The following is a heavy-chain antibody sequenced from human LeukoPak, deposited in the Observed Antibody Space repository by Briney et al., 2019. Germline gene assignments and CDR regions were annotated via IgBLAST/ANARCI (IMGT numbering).Heavy chain of an antibody. CDR1: GGSFSGYY. Sequence: KPSETLSLTCAVYGGSFSGYYWNWIRQPPGKGLEWIGEINHSGRTNYNPSLKSRVTISVDTSKNQFSLKLSSVTAADTAVYYCARRPGDSSGTPDYWGQGTLVTVSS. D-gene: IGHD3-22*01. CDR2: INHSGRT. CDR3: ARRPGDSSGTPDY. V-gene: IGHV4-34*01. J-gene: IGHJ4*02.